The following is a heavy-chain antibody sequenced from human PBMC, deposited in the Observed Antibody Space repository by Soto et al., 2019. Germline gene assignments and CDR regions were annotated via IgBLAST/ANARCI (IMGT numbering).Heavy chain of an antibody. V-gene: IGHV3-30-3*01. CDR2: ISYDGSNK. CDR3: ARRPDAFDI. CDR1: GFTFSSYA. Sequence: GGSLRLSCAASGFTFSSYAMHWVRQAPGKGLEWVAVISYDGSNKYYADSVKGRFTISRDNSKNTLYLQMNSLRAEDTAVYYCARRPDAFDIWGQGTMVTVSS. J-gene: IGHJ3*02.